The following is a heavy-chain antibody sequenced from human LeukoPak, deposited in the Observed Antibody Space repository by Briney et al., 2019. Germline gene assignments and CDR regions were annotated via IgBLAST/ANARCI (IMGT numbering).Heavy chain of an antibody. D-gene: IGHD1-14*01. Sequence: PGESLKISCKGSGYTFTTYWIGWVCQMPGKGLEWMGIIQPGDSSIKYSPSFQGQVTISVDKSISTAYLQWGSLKASDTAMYYCARQSTSWHSHDPWGQGTLVTVSS. CDR2: IQPGDSSI. CDR1: GYTFTTYW. J-gene: IGHJ5*02. V-gene: IGHV5-51*01. CDR3: ARQSTSWHSHDP.